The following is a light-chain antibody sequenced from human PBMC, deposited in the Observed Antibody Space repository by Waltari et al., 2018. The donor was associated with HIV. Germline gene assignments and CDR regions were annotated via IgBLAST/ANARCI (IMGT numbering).Light chain of an antibody. CDR3: SSYTTTNTII. Sequence: QSALTQPASVSGSPGQSITFSCTGTSSDIGAYEYVTWYRQHPDKAPQLLIYDAFYRPSGVSHRFSGSKSGNTASLTISGLQAEDEAVYSCSSYTTTNTIIFGGGTKLTVL. CDR2: DAF. CDR1: SSDIGAYEY. J-gene: IGLJ2*01. V-gene: IGLV2-14*03.